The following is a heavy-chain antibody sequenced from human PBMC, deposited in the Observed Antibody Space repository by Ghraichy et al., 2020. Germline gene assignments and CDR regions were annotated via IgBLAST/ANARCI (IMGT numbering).Heavy chain of an antibody. CDR2: IRGKDYGGTS. J-gene: IGHJ4*02. V-gene: IGHV3-49*03. Sequence: GGSLRLSCTGSGFTFGDYAISWFRQAPGKGLEWVGFIRGKDYGGTSEYAASVRGRFTISRDDSRSIVYLQMNGLKTEDTAVYYCSRDYGGGWYFDVGDYWGQGTQVTVSS. D-gene: IGHD6-19*01. CDR3: SRDYGGGWYFDVGDY. CDR1: GFTFGDYA.